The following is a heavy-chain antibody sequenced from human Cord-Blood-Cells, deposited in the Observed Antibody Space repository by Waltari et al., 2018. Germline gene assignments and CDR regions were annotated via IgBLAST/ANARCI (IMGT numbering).Heavy chain of an antibody. CDR2: IYYSGST. J-gene: IGHJ4*02. D-gene: IGHD1-26*01. CDR1: GGSISSRSYY. Sequence: QLQLQESGPGLVKPSETLSLTCTVSGGSISSRSYYWGWIRQPPGKGLEWIGRIYYSGSTYYNPSLKSRVTISVDTPKNQFSLKLSSVTAADTAVYYCATRKVGSFDYWGQGTLVTVSS. V-gene: IGHV4-39*01. CDR3: ATRKVGSFDY.